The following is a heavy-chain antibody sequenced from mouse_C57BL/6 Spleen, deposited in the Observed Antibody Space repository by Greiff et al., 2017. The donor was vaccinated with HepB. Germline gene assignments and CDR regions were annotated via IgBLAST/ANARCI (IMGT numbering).Heavy chain of an antibody. CDR1: GFTFSSYA. V-gene: IGHV5-4*01. Sequence: EVMLVESGGGLVKPGGSLKLSCAASGFTFSSYAMSWVRQTPEKRLEWVATISDGGSYTYYPDNVKGRFTISRDNAKNNLYLQMSHLKSEDTAMYYCARDKRIIITTVVAPFDYWGQGTTLTVSS. J-gene: IGHJ2*01. D-gene: IGHD1-1*01. CDR2: ISDGGSYT. CDR3: ARDKRIIITTVVAPFDY.